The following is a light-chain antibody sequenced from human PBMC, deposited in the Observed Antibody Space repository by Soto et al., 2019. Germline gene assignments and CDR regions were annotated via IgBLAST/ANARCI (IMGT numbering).Light chain of an antibody. CDR1: QSVSNSY. CDR2: GAS. CDR3: QQYGRSPLT. V-gene: IGKV3-20*01. J-gene: IGKJ4*01. Sequence: EIVLTQSPGTLSLSPGERATLSCRASQSVSNSYLAWYQQKPGQAPRLIIYGASSRATGIPDRFSGSGSGTDFTLTISRLEPEDFAVYYCQQYGRSPLTFGGGTQVEIK.